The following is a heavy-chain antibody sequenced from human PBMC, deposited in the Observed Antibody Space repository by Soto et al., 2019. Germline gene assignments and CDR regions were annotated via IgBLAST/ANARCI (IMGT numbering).Heavy chain of an antibody. J-gene: IGHJ6*02. CDR1: GFNFNNYA. CDR3: AKDLALNHRVRGVIITYYYYGMDV. Sequence: SGGSLRLSCVGSGFNFNNYAMNWVRQAPGKGLDWVSGVSSRDGSTYYADSVKGRFIVSKDNSKNTLSLQMNSVRDEDTGVYYCAKDLALNHRVRGVIITYYYYGMDVWGQGTTVTVSS. CDR2: VSSRDGST. V-gene: IGHV3-23*01. D-gene: IGHD3-10*02.